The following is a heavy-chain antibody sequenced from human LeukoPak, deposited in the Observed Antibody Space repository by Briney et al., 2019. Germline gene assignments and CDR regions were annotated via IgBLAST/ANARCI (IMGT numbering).Heavy chain of an antibody. CDR2: INWNGGST. CDR1: GFTFDDYG. Sequence: RPGGPLRLSCAASGFTFDDYGMSWVRQAPGKGLEWVSGINWNGGSTGYADSVKGRFTISRDNSKNTLYLQMNSLRAEDTAVYYCARRAGAYSHPYDYWGQGTLVTVSS. CDR3: ARRAGAYSHPYDY. D-gene: IGHD4/OR15-4a*01. J-gene: IGHJ4*02. V-gene: IGHV3-20*04.